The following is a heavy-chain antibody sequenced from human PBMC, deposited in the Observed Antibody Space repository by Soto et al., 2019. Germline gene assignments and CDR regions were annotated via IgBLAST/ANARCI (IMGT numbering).Heavy chain of an antibody. CDR1: GGSFSSYY. Sequence: SETLSLTCAVYGGSFSSYYCSWIRQPPGKGLEWIGEINHSGSTNYNPSLKSRVTISVDTSKNQFSLKLSSVTAADTAVYYCSWSCSGGSCYPYYFDYWGQGTLVTV. J-gene: IGHJ4*02. CDR3: SWSCSGGSCYPYYFDY. V-gene: IGHV4-34*01. CDR2: INHSGST. D-gene: IGHD2-15*01.